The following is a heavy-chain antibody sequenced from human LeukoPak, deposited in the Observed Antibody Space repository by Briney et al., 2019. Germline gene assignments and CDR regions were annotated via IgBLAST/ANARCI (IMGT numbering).Heavy chain of an antibody. CDR1: GFTFSSYA. CDR3: ARDPFYDILTGQTFYYYYGMDV. Sequence: PGGSLRLSCAASGFTFSSYAMSWVRQAPGKGLEWVSAISGSGGSTYYADSVKGRFTISRDNSKNTLYLQMNSLRAEDTAVYYCARDPFYDILTGQTFYYYYGMDVWGQGTTVTVSS. D-gene: IGHD3-9*01. CDR2: ISGSGGST. V-gene: IGHV3-23*01. J-gene: IGHJ6*02.